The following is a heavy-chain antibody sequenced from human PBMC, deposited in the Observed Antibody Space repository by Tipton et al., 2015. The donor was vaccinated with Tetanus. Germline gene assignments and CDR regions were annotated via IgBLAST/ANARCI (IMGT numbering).Heavy chain of an antibody. V-gene: IGHV3-48*03. CDR3: AREWELLYPGAFDI. Sequence: SLRLSCAASGFTFSSYEMNWVRQAPGKGLEWVSYISSSGSTIYYADSVKGRFTISRDNAKNSLYLQMNSLRAEDTAVYYCAREWELLYPGAFDIWGQGTMVTVSS. D-gene: IGHD1-26*01. CDR2: ISSSGSTI. J-gene: IGHJ3*02. CDR1: GFTFSSYE.